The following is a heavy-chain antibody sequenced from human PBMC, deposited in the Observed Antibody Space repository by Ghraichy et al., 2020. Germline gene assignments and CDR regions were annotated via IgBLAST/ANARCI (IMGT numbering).Heavy chain of an antibody. V-gene: IGHV3-33*01. J-gene: IGHJ6*03. CDR2: IWYDGSNK. CDR3: VREGVLRFGGAIRYYYYMDV. Sequence: GGSLRLSCAASGFTFSSYGMHWVRQAPGKGLEWVAVIWYDGSNKYYADSVKGRFTISRDNSKNTLYLQMNSLRAEDTAVYYCVREGVLRFGGAIRYYYYMDVWGKGTTVTVSS. CDR1: GFTFSSYG. D-gene: IGHD3-3*01.